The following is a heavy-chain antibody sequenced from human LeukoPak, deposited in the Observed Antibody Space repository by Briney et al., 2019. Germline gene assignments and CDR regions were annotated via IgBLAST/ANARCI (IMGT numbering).Heavy chain of an antibody. CDR3: ARLIVVVPAAIYYYYYYMDV. V-gene: IGHV4-4*09. CDR1: GGSISSYY. CDR2: IYTSGST. Sequence: SETLSLTCTVSGGSISSYYWSWIRQPPGKGLEWIGYIYTSGSTNYNPSLKSRVTISVDTSKNQFSLKLSSVTAADTAVYYCARLIVVVPAAIYYYYYYMDVWGKGTTVTVSS. D-gene: IGHD2-2*02. J-gene: IGHJ6*03.